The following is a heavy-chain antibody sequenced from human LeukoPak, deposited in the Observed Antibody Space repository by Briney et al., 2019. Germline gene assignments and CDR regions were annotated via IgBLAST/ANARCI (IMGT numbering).Heavy chain of an antibody. CDR2: ISSSSSTI. CDR1: GFTFSSYS. CDR3: ARDWGVGYSSSWVNFDY. J-gene: IGHJ4*02. D-gene: IGHD6-13*01. Sequence: PGGSLRLSCAASGFTFSSYSMNWVRRAPGKGLEWVSYISSSSSTIYYADSVKGRFTISRDNAKNSLYLQMNSLRAEDTAVYYCARDWGVGYSSSWVNFDYWGQGTLVTVSS. V-gene: IGHV3-48*01.